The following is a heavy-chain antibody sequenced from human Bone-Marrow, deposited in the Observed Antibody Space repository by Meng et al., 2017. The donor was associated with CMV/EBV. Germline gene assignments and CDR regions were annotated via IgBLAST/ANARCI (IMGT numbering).Heavy chain of an antibody. J-gene: IGHJ6*02. Sequence: GESLKISCAASGFTFSSYWMHWVRQAPGKGLVWVSRINSDGSSTSYADSVKGRFTISRDNAKNTLYLQMNSLRAEGTAVYYCARAVVVVPAAISSYYGMDVWGQGTTVTVSS. CDR3: ARAVVVVPAAISSYYGMDV. CDR1: GFTFSSYW. D-gene: IGHD2-2*01. CDR2: INSDGSST. V-gene: IGHV3-74*01.